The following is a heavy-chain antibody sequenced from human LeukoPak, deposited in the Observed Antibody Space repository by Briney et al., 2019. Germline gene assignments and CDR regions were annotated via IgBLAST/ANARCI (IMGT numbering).Heavy chain of an antibody. V-gene: IGHV1-2*02. Sequence: GASVKVSCKASGYTFTGYYMHWVRQAPGQGLEWMGWINPNSGGTNYAQKFQGRVTITRDTSISTAYMELSRLRSDDTAVYYCARDSSTIFGVVAHHYWGQGTLVTVSS. CDR2: INPNSGGT. J-gene: IGHJ4*02. D-gene: IGHD3-3*01. CDR3: ARDSSTIFGVVAHHY. CDR1: GYTFTGYY.